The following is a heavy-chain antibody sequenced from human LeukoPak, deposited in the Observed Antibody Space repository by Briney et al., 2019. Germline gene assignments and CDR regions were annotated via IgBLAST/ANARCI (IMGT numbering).Heavy chain of an antibody. J-gene: IGHJ6*02. CDR2: TYYRSKWYN. CDR1: GDSVSSNSAA. D-gene: IGHD1-26*01. CDR3: ARDGYGGSYEYSGTYSEYYGMDV. Sequence: SQTLSLTCALSGDSVSSNSAAWNWIRQSPSRGLEWLGRTYYRSKWYNDYAVSVKSRITINPDTSKNQFSLQLSSVTPEDTAVYYCARDGYGGSYEYSGTYSEYYGMDVWGQGTMVAVSS. V-gene: IGHV6-1*01.